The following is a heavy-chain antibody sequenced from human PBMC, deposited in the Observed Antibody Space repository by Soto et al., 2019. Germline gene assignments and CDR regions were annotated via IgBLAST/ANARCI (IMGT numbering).Heavy chain of an antibody. CDR1: GGSISSGGFY. CDR2: IYNSGST. CDR3: AREVLAYGGPKWFDP. D-gene: IGHD4-17*01. V-gene: IGHV4-31*03. Sequence: QVQLQESGPGLVKPSQTLSLTCTVSGGSISSGGFYWTWIRQHRGKGLEWIGYIYNSGSTNYNPSLKSRVTLSEDTSKNQFSLKLRSVTAADTAIYYCAREVLAYGGPKWFDPWGQGTLVTVSS. J-gene: IGHJ5*02.